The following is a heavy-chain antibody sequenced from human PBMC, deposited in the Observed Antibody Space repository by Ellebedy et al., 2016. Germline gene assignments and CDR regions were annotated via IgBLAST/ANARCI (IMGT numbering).Heavy chain of an antibody. Sequence: GGSLRLXXAASGFTFRDYYMTWVRQAPGKGLEWVAYITSSGSAVYYADSVKGRFTISRDNADNSLFLQMNSLRADDTAVYFCARALYGSGSYSGYGLDFWGQGTTIIVSS. J-gene: IGHJ6*02. CDR2: ITSSGSAV. CDR1: GFTFRDYY. V-gene: IGHV3-11*01. D-gene: IGHD3-10*01. CDR3: ARALYGSGSYSGYGLDF.